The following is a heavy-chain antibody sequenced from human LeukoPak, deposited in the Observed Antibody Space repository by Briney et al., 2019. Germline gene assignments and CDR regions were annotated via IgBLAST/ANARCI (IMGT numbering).Heavy chain of an antibody. J-gene: IGHJ6*02. CDR2: INPNSGGT. CDR3: ARDLRITIFGVPMVYYGMDV. V-gene: IGHV1-2*02. Sequence: ASVKVSCKASGYTFTDYYMHWVRQAPGQGLEWMGWINPNSGGTNYAQKFQGRVTMTSDTSISTAYMELSRLRSDDTAVYYCARDLRITIFGVPMVYYGMDVWGQGTTVTVSS. D-gene: IGHD3-3*01. CDR1: GYTFTDYY.